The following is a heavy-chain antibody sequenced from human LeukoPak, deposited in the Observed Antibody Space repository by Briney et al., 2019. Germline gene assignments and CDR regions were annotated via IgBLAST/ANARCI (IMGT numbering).Heavy chain of an antibody. D-gene: IGHD2-21*02. CDR3: TRELPREVTLDY. CDR1: GFTFISYG. CDR2: INTDGSST. V-gene: IGHV3-74*01. Sequence: GGSLRLSCAASGFTFISYGMQWVRQAPGKGPVWVSRINTDGSSTSYADSVKGRFTVSRDNAKNTLYLQVNSLRAEDTAVYFCTRELPREVTLDYWGQGTLVTVSS. J-gene: IGHJ4*01.